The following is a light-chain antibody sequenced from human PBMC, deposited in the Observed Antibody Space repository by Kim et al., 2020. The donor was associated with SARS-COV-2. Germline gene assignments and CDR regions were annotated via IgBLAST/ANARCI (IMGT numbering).Light chain of an antibody. CDR3: QQYNNWPWG. J-gene: IGKJ1*01. V-gene: IGKV3-15*01. CDR1: QSVSNN. CDR2: IAS. Sequence: EIVMTQSPATLSVSPGERATLSCRASQSVSNNVAWYQQKPGQVPRLLIYIASTRATGVPARFSGSGSGTEFTLTINSLQSEDFAFYYCQQYNNWPWGFGQGTKVDIK.